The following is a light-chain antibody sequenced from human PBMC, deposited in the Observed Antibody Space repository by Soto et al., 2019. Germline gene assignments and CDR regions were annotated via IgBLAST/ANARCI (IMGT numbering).Light chain of an antibody. CDR3: SSYTSSSTLYV. J-gene: IGLJ1*01. CDR1: SSDIGAYNY. Sequence: QSVLTQPASVSGSPGQSITISCTGTSSDIGAYNYVSWYQQHPGKAPKLMIYEVGNRPSGLSNRFSGSKSGNTASLTSSGLQAEDEADYFCSSYTSSSTLYVFGTGTKLTVL. V-gene: IGLV2-14*01. CDR2: EVG.